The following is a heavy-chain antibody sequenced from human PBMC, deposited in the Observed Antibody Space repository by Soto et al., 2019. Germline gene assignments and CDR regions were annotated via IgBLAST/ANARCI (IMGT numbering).Heavy chain of an antibody. D-gene: IGHD4-17*01. J-gene: IGHJ4*02. V-gene: IGHV3-15*07. CDR2: IKNKAAGGTT. Sequence: EAQLVESGGDLVKPAGSLRLSCAASGFSFSDAWMNWVRQAPGKGLEWVGHIKNKAAGGTTEYSPSVKGRFIISRDDSKNTLYLQMNSLKTEDTAMYYCRIGHYGGWGQGTLVTVSS. CDR1: GFSFSDAW. CDR3: RIGHYGG.